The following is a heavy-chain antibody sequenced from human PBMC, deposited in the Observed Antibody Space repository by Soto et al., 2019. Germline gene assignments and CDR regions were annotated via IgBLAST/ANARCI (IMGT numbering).Heavy chain of an antibody. D-gene: IGHD2-15*01. Sequence: QVQLQQWGAGLLKPSETLSLTCAVYGGPFSTYYWSWIRQRPGKGLEWIAEINHSGSTNHNPSLRGRVSMSLDTSKNQFSLKLSSVTAADTAMYYCAGWSTIGDYYYMDVWGKGPRSPSP. CDR3: AGWSTIGDYYYMDV. CDR2: INHSGST. J-gene: IGHJ6*03. V-gene: IGHV4-34*01. CDR1: GGPFSTYY.